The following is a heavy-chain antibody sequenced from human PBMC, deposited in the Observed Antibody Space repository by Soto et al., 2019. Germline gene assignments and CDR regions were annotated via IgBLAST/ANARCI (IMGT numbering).Heavy chain of an antibody. J-gene: IGHJ4*02. CDR2: ISDDGRST. V-gene: IGHV3-23*01. CDR3: AKCHRDTGSSFDN. D-gene: IGHD1-26*01. Sequence: GWSLRLSCAASGFTVSNHPMTWLRQAPGKGLEWVSVISDDGRSTYYAASVNDRFTISRDNSKKTLYVQRNSLRPEDTAVYYCAKCHRDTGSSFDNWGQGTQVTVYS. CDR1: GFTVSNHP.